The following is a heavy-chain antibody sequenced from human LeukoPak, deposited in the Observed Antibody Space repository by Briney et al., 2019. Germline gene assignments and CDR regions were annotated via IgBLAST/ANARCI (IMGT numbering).Heavy chain of an antibody. V-gene: IGHV1-2*02. CDR1: GYTFTDYY. J-gene: IGHJ6*03. CDR2: INPNSGGT. Sequence: ASVKVSCKASGYTFTDYYMHWVRQAPGQGLEWMGWINPNSGGTNYAQKFQGRVTMTRDTSIITAYMELSRLRSDDTAVYYCARDWALLWFGESPTYYMDVWGKGTTVTISS. D-gene: IGHD3-10*01. CDR3: ARDWALLWFGESPTYYMDV.